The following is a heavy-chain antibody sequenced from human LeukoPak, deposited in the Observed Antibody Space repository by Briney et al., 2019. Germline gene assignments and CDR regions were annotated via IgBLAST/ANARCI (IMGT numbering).Heavy chain of an antibody. CDR2: IYTSGST. CDR1: GGSISSYY. V-gene: IGHV4-4*07. D-gene: IGHD3-22*01. CDR3: ASGTHYYDSSGYYYPDY. J-gene: IGHJ4*02. Sequence: SETLSLTCTVSGGSISSYYWSWIRQPAGKGLEWIGRIYTSGSTNYNPSLKSRVTISVDTSKNQFSLKLSSVTAADTAVYYCASGTHYYDSSGYYYPDYWGQGTLVTVSS.